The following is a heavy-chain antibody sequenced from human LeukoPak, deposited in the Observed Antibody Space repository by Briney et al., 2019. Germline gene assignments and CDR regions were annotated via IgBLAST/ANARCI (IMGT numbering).Heavy chain of an antibody. CDR2: INPNSGGT. Sequence: ASVKVSCKASGYTFTGYYIHWVRQAPGQGLEWMGWINPNSGGTNYAQKFQGRVTMTRDTSISTAYMELSRLRSDDTAVYYCARVGDFWSGYYQTYYYYMDVWGKGTTVTVSS. D-gene: IGHD3-3*01. V-gene: IGHV1-2*02. CDR3: ARVGDFWSGYYQTYYYYMDV. J-gene: IGHJ6*03. CDR1: GYTFTGYY.